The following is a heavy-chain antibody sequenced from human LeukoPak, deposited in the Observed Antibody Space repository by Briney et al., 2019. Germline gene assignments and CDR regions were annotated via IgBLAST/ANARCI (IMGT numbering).Heavy chain of an antibody. CDR2: IYYSGST. D-gene: IGHD5-18*01. CDR1: GGSISSYY. J-gene: IGHJ4*02. Sequence: SETLSLTCTVSGGSISSYYWSWTRQPPGKGLEWIGYIYYSGSTNYNPSLKSRVTISVDTSKNQFSLKLSSVTAADTAVYYCARHLHPTAMVINYWGQGTLVTVSS. CDR3: ARHLHPTAMVINY. V-gene: IGHV4-59*08.